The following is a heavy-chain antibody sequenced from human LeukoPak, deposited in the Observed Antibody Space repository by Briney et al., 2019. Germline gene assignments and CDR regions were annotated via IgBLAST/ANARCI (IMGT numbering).Heavy chain of an antibody. V-gene: IGHV1-69*06. CDR1: GGTFSSYA. D-gene: IGHD6-13*01. CDR2: IIPIFGTA. Sequence: ASVKVSCKASGGTFSSYAISWVRQAPGQGLEWMGGIIPIFGTANYAQKFQGGVTITADKSTSTAYMELSSLRAEDTAVYYCATPGGIAAAGIGYWGQGTLVTVSS. CDR3: ATPGGIAAAGIGY. J-gene: IGHJ4*02.